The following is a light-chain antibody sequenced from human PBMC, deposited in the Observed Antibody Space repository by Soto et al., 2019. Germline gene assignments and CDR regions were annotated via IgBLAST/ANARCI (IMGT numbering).Light chain of an antibody. CDR1: QSVSCSY. CDR3: QQYGTSSWT. Sequence: EIVLTQSPGTLSLSPGERATLSCRASQSVSCSYLAWYQQKPGQAPSXLIYGASRRATGIPDRFSGSGSGTDFTLTIRRLEPEDAAVYYCQQYGTSSWTFGQGTKVDIK. V-gene: IGKV3-20*01. J-gene: IGKJ1*01. CDR2: GAS.